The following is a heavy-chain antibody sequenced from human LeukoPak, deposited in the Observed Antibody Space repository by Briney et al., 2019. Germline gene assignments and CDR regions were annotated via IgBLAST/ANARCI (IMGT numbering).Heavy chain of an antibody. CDR3: ARAGSGQLFFDI. V-gene: IGHV4-31*03. CDR1: GGSISSGGYY. J-gene: IGHJ3*02. CDR2: IYYSGST. D-gene: IGHD2-15*01. Sequence: SQTLSLTCTVSGGSISSGGYYWSWIRQHPGKGLEWIGHIYYSGSTYYNPSLKSRVTISVDTSKNQFSLKLSSVTAADTAVYYCARAGSGQLFFDIWGQGTMVTVSS.